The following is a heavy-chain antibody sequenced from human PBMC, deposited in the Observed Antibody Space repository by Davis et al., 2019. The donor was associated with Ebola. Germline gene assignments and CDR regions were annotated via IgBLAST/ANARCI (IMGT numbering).Heavy chain of an antibody. D-gene: IGHD3-22*01. J-gene: IGHJ3*02. Sequence: SETLSLTCAVYGGSFSGYYWSWIRQPPGKGLEWIGEINHSGSTNYNPSLKSRVTISVDTSKNQFSLKLSSVTAADTAVYYCARGDYDSSGFDAFDIWGQGTMVTVSS. V-gene: IGHV4-34*01. CDR1: GGSFSGYY. CDR2: INHSGST. CDR3: ARGDYDSSGFDAFDI.